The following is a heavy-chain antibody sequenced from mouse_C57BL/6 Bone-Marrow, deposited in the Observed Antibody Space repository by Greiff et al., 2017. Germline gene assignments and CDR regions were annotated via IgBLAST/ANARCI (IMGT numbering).Heavy chain of an antibody. V-gene: IGHV5-9-2*01. CDR1: GFTFSSYA. CDR3: ARLRDYYAMDY. Sequence: EVKLVESGGGLVKPGGSLKLSCAASGFTFSSYAMSWVRQTPEKRLEWVATISDGGSYTYYPDTMERRFIISRDNTKKTLYLQMSSLRSEDTALYYCARLRDYYAMDYWGQGTSVTVSS. CDR2: ISDGGSYT. J-gene: IGHJ4*01.